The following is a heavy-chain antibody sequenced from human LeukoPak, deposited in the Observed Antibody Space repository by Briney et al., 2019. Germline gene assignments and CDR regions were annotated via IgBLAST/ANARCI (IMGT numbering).Heavy chain of an antibody. D-gene: IGHD3-10*01. J-gene: IGHJ5*02. CDR2: ISAYNGNT. CDR1: GYTFTSYG. CDR3: ARDSWFGELTPINWFDP. Sequence: GASVKVSCKASGYTFTSYGISWMRQAPGQGLEWMGWISAYNGNTNYAQKLQGRVTMTTDTSTSTAYMELRSLRSDDTAVYYCARDSWFGELTPINWFDPWGQGTLVTVSS. V-gene: IGHV1-18*01.